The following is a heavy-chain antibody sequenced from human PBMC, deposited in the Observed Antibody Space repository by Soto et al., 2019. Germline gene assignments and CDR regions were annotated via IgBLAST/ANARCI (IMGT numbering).Heavy chain of an antibody. CDR3: ARGYCSGGSCYGSPFDP. D-gene: IGHD2-15*01. J-gene: IGHJ5*02. Sequence: GSLRLSCAASGFTFSSYEMNWVRQAPGKGLEWVSYISSSGSTIYYADSVKGRFTISRDNAKNSLYLQMNSLRAEDTAVYYCARGYCSGGSCYGSPFDPWGQGTLVTVSS. CDR2: ISSSGSTI. CDR1: GFTFSSYE. V-gene: IGHV3-48*03.